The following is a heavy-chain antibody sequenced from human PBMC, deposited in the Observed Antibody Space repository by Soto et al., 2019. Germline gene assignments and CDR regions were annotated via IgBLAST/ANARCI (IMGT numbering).Heavy chain of an antibody. CDR2: INHSGST. CDR3: ARVWATLSYYWFDP. V-gene: IGHV4-34*01. CDR1: GGSFSGYY. J-gene: IGHJ5*02. Sequence: SETLSLTCAVYGGSFSGYYWSWIRQPPGKGLGWIGEINHSGSTNYNPSLKSRVTISVDTSKNQFSLKLSSVTAADTAVYYCARVWATLSYYWFDPWGQGTLVTVS. D-gene: IGHD1-26*01.